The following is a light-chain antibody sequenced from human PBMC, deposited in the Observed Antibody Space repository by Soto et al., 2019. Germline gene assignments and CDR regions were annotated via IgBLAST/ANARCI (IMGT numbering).Light chain of an antibody. Sequence: DIQMTQSPSSLSASVEDRVTITCRASQTISNFLNWYQKKPGKAPTLLIYSASSLQRGVPANFSGSGSGADFTLTISHVRPEDLATYYCQQTYSAPHTFGQGTKVEIK. CDR3: QQTYSAPHT. CDR2: SAS. CDR1: QTISNF. J-gene: IGKJ2*01. V-gene: IGKV1-39*01.